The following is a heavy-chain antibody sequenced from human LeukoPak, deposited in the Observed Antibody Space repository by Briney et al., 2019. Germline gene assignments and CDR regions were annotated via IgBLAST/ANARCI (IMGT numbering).Heavy chain of an antibody. CDR1: GYTFTSYG. CDR3: ATALVDYGSGGLNWFDP. CDR2: ISAYNGNT. V-gene: IGHV1-18*01. D-gene: IGHD3-10*01. Sequence: GAPVKVSCKASGYTFTSYGISWVRQAPGQGLEWMGWISAYNGNTNYAQKLQGRVTMTTDTSTSTAYMELRSLRSDDTAVYYCATALVDYGSGGLNWFDPWGQGTLVTVSS. J-gene: IGHJ5*02.